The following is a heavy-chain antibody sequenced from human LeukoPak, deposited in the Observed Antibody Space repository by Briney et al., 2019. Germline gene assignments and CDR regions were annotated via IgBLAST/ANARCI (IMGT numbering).Heavy chain of an antibody. CDR1: GVTFSSYA. V-gene: IGHV3-23*01. J-gene: IGHJ4*02. Sequence: GGSLRLSCAASGVTFSSYAMSWVRQAPGKGLEWVSAISGSGGSTYYADSVKGRFTISRDNSKNTLYLQMNSLRAEDTAVYYCAKESDGSGSYYKRGVFDYWGQGTLVTVSS. CDR2: ISGSGGST. D-gene: IGHD3-10*01. CDR3: AKESDGSGSYYKRGVFDY.